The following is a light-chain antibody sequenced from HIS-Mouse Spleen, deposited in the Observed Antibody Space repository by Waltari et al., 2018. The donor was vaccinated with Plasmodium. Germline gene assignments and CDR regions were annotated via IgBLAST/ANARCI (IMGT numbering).Light chain of an antibody. CDR1: SSDVGGYNY. J-gene: IGLJ2*01. CDR2: EVS. CDR3: SSYAGSNNLV. V-gene: IGLV2-8*01. Sequence: QSALTQPPSASGSPGQSVTISCTGTSSDVGGYNYVSWYRQHPGKAPKLMIYEVSKRPSGVPERFSGFKSGNTASLTVSGLQAEDEADYYCSSYAGSNNLVFGGGTKLTVL.